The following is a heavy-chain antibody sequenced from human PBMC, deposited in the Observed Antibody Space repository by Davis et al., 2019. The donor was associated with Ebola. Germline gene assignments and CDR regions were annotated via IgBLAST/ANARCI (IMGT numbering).Heavy chain of an antibody. CDR2: INNDGTDT. CDR3: ARDHGIAVAGYYYGMDV. V-gene: IGHV3-74*01. CDR1: GFILSDYW. Sequence: GESLKISCAASGFILSDYWMHWVRQAPGKGLVWVSRINNDGTDTDYAGSVKGRFTTSRDNAKNTLHLQMNSMRVEDTAVYYCARDHGIAVAGYYYGMDVWGQGTTVTVSS. J-gene: IGHJ6*02. D-gene: IGHD6-19*01.